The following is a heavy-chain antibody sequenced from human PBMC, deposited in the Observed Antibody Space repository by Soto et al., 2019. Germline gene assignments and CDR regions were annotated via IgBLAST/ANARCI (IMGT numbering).Heavy chain of an antibody. CDR3: EYQVGELSLYPF. V-gene: IGHV1-2*04. CDR2: INPNSGGT. CDR1: GYTFTGYY. D-gene: IGHD3-16*02. J-gene: IGHJ3*01. Sequence: GASVKVSCKASGYTFTGYYMHWVRQAPGQGLEWMGWINPNSGGTNYAQKFQGWVTMTRDTSISTAYMELSRLRSDDTAVYYCEYQVGELSLYPFWGQGTMVTVSS.